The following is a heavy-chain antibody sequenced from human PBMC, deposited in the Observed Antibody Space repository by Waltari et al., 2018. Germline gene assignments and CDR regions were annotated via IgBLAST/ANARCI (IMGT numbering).Heavy chain of an antibody. J-gene: IGHJ4*02. CDR2: ISYDGSNK. CDR3: ARGGYDSSGYLGY. D-gene: IGHD3-22*01. Sequence: QVQLVESGGGVVQPGRSLRLSCAASGFTFGSYAMHGVRQAPGKGLEWVAVISYDGSNKYYADSVKGRFTISRDNSKNTLYLQMNSLRAEDTAVYYCARGGYDSSGYLGYWGQGTLVTVSS. V-gene: IGHV3-30-3*01. CDR1: GFTFGSYA.